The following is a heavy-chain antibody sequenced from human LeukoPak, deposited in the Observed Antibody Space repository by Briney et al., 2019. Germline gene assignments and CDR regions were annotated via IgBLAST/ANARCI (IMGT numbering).Heavy chain of an antibody. V-gene: IGHV1-2*02. CDR1: GYTFTGYY. D-gene: IGHD3-9*01. Sequence: ASVKVSCKASGYTFTGYYMHWVRQAPGQGLEWVGWINPNSGGTNYAQKFQGRVTMTRGTSSSTASMELSGLTSDDTAVYYCAINRLRYFDWLFTDAFDIWGQGTMVTVSS. J-gene: IGHJ3*02. CDR3: AINRLRYFDWLFTDAFDI. CDR2: INPNSGGT.